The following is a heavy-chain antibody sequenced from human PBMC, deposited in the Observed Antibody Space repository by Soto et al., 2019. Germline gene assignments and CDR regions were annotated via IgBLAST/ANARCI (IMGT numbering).Heavy chain of an antibody. D-gene: IGHD6-25*01. CDR2: IYDSGRT. Sequence: QVQLKESGPGLVKPSQTLSPTCTVSGGSISSGGQYWSWIRQHPGKGLEWIGYIYDSGRTYYNPSLRSRVTISVDTSKKHCSLKLRSVTAADTAVYYWARDAAEYYFDYWGQGTLVTVSS. CDR1: GGSISSGGQY. V-gene: IGHV4-31*03. CDR3: ARDAAEYYFDY. J-gene: IGHJ4*02.